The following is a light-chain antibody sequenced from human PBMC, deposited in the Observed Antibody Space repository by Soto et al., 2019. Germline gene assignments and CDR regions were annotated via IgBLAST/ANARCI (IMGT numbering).Light chain of an antibody. V-gene: IGLV4-60*02. Sequence: QSVLTQSSSASASLGSSVKLTCTLSSGHSSYIIAWHQQQPGKAPRYLMKLEGSGSYNKGSGVHDRFSGSSSGADRYLTISNLQFEDEADYYCETWDSNPRVFGGGTKVTVL. CDR3: ETWDSNPRV. CDR2: LEGSGSY. CDR1: SGHSSYI. J-gene: IGLJ3*02.